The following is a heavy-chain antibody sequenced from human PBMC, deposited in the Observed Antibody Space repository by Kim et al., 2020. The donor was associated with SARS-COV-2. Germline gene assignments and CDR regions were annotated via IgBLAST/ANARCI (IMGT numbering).Heavy chain of an antibody. CDR1: GFTFGSYT. CDR3: AKRPGTAKYLEY. Sequence: GGSLRLSCAASGFTFGSYTMSWVRQAPGKGLEWVSAITGSGDGTYYTDSVKGRFSISRDNAKNTVYLQMNSLRAEDTAMYYCAKRPGTAKYLEYWGQGTLVTVSS. CDR2: ITGSGDGT. J-gene: IGHJ4*02. D-gene: IGHD2-21*02. V-gene: IGHV3-23*01.